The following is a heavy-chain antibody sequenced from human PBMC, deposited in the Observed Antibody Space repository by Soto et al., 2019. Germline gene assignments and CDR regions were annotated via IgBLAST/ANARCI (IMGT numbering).Heavy chain of an antibody. CDR2: ISGSGGST. Sequence: PGGSLRLSCAASGFTFSSYAMSWVRQAPGKGLEWVSAISGSGGSTYYADSVKGRFTISRDNSKNTLYLQMNSLRAEDTAVYYCAKDTRYYDILTGYSDYYGMDVWGQGTTVTVSS. V-gene: IGHV3-23*01. J-gene: IGHJ6*02. CDR3: AKDTRYYDILTGYSDYYGMDV. CDR1: GFTFSSYA. D-gene: IGHD3-9*01.